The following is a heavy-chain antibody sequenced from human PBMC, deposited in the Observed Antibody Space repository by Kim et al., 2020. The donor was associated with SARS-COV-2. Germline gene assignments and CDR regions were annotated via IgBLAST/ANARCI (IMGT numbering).Heavy chain of an antibody. CDR1: GGSFSGYY. J-gene: IGHJ4*02. CDR3: ASTYYDILTKRGGPFDY. V-gene: IGHV4-34*01. CDR2: INHSGST. Sequence: SETLSLTCAVYGGSFSGYYWSWIRQPPGKGLEWIGEINHSGSTNYNPSLKSRVTISVDTSKNQFSLKLSSVTAADTAVYYCASTYYDILTKRGGPFDYWGQGTLVTVSS. D-gene: IGHD3-9*01.